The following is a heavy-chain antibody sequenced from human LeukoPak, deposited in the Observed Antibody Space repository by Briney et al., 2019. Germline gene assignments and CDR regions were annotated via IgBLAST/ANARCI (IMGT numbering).Heavy chain of an antibody. Sequence: PSETLSLTCAVYGGSFSGYYWTWIRQPPGKGLEWIGYIYYSGSTNYNPSLKSRVTISVDTSKNQFSLKLSSVTAADTAVYYCARESAYCSSTSCPTGFDPWGQGTLVTVSS. V-gene: IGHV4-59*01. CDR3: ARESAYCSSTSCPTGFDP. J-gene: IGHJ5*02. D-gene: IGHD2-2*01. CDR2: IYYSGST. CDR1: GGSFSGYY.